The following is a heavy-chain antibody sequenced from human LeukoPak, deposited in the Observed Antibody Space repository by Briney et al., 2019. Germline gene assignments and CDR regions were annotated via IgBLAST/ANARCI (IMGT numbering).Heavy chain of an antibody. CDR3: AVGWERTEMNYFDY. J-gene: IGHJ4*02. CDR1: GFCVSNKY. V-gene: IGHV3-53*01. CDR2: IYGGGTT. D-gene: IGHD1-26*01. Sequence: GGSLRLSCVAAGFCVSNKYMRWFRQAPGKGLEWVSVIYGGGTTYYADTVQGRFTISRDNSKNTLFLQMNGLRAEDTAVCYCAVGWERTEMNYFDYWGQGTLVTVSS.